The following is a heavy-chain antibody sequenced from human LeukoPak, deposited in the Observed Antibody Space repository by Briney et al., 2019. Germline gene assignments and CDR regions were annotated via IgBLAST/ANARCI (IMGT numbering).Heavy chain of an antibody. CDR2: IYYSGST. CDR1: GGSISSSSYY. D-gene: IGHD3-3*01. V-gene: IGHV4-39*01. CDR3: ARGDLRILIGY. Sequence: SETLSLTCTVSGGSISSSSYYWGWIHHPPGKGLEWTGSIYYSGSTYYNPSLKSRVTISVDTSKNQFSLKLSSVTAADTAVYYCARGDLRILIGYWGQGTLVTVSS. J-gene: IGHJ4*02.